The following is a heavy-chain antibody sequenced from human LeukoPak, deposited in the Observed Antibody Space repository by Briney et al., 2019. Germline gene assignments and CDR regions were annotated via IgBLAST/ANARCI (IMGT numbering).Heavy chain of an antibody. D-gene: IGHD5-12*01. CDR3: ASLREYSGYDFHRYWFDP. CDR1: GGSISSYY. V-gene: IGHV4-59*01. Sequence: SETLSLTCTVSGGSISSYYWSWIRQPPGQGLEWIGYIYSSRSATYNPPLNHRVTISVDTTKNSISRKLSSVPAADTAVYYCASLREYSGYDFHRYWFDPGGQGTLLTVSS. J-gene: IGHJ5*02. CDR2: IYSSRSA.